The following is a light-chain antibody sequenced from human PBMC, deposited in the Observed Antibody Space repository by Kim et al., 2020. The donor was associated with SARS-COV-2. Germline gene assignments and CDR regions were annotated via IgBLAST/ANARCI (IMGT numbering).Light chain of an antibody. CDR1: SSAVGGYNY. CDR2: DVS. V-gene: IGLV2-11*01. CDR3: CSYAGSYV. Sequence: PGRSVTISCTGTSSAVGGYNYDSWYQQHPGKAPKLMIYDVSKRPSGVPDRFSGSKSGNTASLTISGLQAEDEADYYCCSYAGSYVFGTGTKVTVL. J-gene: IGLJ1*01.